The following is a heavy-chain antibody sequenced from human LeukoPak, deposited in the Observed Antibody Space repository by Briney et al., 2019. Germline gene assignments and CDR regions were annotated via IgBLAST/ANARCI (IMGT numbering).Heavy chain of an antibody. Sequence: GASVKVSCTASGYTFTSYGISWVRQAPGQGLEWMGWISAYNGNTNYAQKLQGRVTMTTDTSTSTAYMELRSLRSDDTAVYYCARENYGDGVTGMDVWGQGTTVTVSS. CDR2: ISAYNGNT. D-gene: IGHD4-17*01. J-gene: IGHJ6*02. V-gene: IGHV1-18*01. CDR1: GYTFTSYG. CDR3: ARENYGDGVTGMDV.